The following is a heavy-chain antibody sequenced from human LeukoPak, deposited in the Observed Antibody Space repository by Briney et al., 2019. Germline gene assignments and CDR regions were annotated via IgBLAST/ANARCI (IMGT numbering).Heavy chain of an antibody. CDR2: INSDGSST. Sequence: GGSLRLSCAASGFTFSSYWMHWVRQAPGKGLEWVSRINSDGSSTTYADSVKGRFTISRDNAKNTPYVEMNSLRAEDTAVYYCARRWGYCSSASCSENFDYWGQGTLVTVSS. CDR1: GFTFSSYW. D-gene: IGHD2-2*01. V-gene: IGHV3-74*01. J-gene: IGHJ4*02. CDR3: ARRWGYCSSASCSENFDY.